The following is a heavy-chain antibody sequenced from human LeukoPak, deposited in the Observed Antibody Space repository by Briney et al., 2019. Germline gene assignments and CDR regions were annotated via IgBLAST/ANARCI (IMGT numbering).Heavy chain of an antibody. CDR2: IYYSGST. J-gene: IGHJ1*01. CDR3: ARVVSSSWLYFQH. D-gene: IGHD6-13*01. CDR1: GGSISSYY. Sequence: SETLSLTCTVSGGSISSYYWSWLRQPPGKGLEWIGYIYYSGSTNYNPSLKSRVTISVDTSKNQFSLKLSSVTAADTAVYYCARVVSSSWLYFQHWGQGTLVTASS. V-gene: IGHV4-59*01.